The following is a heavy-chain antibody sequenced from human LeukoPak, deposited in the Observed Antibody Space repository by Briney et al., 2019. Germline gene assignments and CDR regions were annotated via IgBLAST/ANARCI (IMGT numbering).Heavy chain of an antibody. J-gene: IGHJ1*01. V-gene: IGHV1-69*13. Sequence: SVKVSCKASGYTFLSYGISWVRQAPGQGLEWMGGIIPIFGTANYAQKSQGRVTITADESTSTAYMELSSLRSEDTAVYYCARTYYYDSSGYYPKYFQHWGQGTLVTVSS. CDR1: GYTFLSYG. CDR2: IIPIFGTA. D-gene: IGHD3-22*01. CDR3: ARTYYYDSSGYYPKYFQH.